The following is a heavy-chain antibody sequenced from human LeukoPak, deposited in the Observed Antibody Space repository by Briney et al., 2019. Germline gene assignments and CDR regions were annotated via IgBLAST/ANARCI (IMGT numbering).Heavy chain of an antibody. Sequence: PGGSLRLSCAASGFTFSSYAMSWARQAPGKGLEWVSAISGSGGSTYYADSVKGRFTISRDNSKNTLYLQMNSLRAEDTAVYYCAKGLWELLWFDPWGQGTLVTVSS. V-gene: IGHV3-23*01. J-gene: IGHJ5*02. CDR3: AKGLWELLWFDP. D-gene: IGHD1-26*01. CDR1: GFTFSSYA. CDR2: ISGSGGST.